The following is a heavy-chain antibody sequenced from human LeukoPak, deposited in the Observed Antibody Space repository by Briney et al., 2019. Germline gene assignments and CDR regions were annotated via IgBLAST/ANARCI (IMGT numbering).Heavy chain of an antibody. D-gene: IGHD2-2*01. J-gene: IGHJ4*02. CDR2: INHSGST. Sequence: SETLSLTCTVSGGSISSSSYYWGWIRQPPGKGLEWIGEINHSGSTNYNPSLKSRVTISVDTSKNQFSLKLSSVTAADTAVYYCARGIVVVPAARKIDYWGQGTLVTVSS. CDR1: GGSISSSSYY. V-gene: IGHV4-39*07. CDR3: ARGIVVVPAARKIDY.